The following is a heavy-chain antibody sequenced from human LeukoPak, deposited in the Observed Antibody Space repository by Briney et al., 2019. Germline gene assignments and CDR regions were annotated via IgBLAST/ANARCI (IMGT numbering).Heavy chain of an antibody. Sequence: SETLSLTCAVYGGSFSGYYWSWIRQPPGKGLEWIGEINHSGSTNYNPSLKSRVTISVDTSKNQFSLKLSSVTAADTAVYYCARGAGYDYVWGSYRSSYFDYWGQGTLVTVSS. V-gene: IGHV4-34*01. CDR1: GGSFSGYY. CDR2: INHSGST. J-gene: IGHJ4*02. D-gene: IGHD3-16*02. CDR3: ARGAGYDYVWGSYRSSYFDY.